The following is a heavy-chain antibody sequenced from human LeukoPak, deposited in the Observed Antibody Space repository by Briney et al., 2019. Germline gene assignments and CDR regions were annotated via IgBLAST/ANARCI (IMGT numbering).Heavy chain of an antibody. J-gene: IGHJ4*02. CDR1: GYTFNDYY. CDR2: ISPNSGGT. Sequence: ASVKVSCKASGYTFNDYYMHWVRQAPGQGLEWIGWISPNSGGTKYVQKFQGRVTMTRDTSITTVYMELSGLSFDDTAVYYCARGGGRYSVDYWGQGTLVIVSS. CDR3: ARGGGRYSVDY. D-gene: IGHD1-26*01. V-gene: IGHV1-2*02.